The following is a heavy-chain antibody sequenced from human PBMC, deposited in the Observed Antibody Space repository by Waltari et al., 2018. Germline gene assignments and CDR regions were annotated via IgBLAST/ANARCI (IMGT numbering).Heavy chain of an antibody. CDR3: ARVSGTFDY. D-gene: IGHD3-10*01. CDR2: IFHRGST. V-gene: IGHV4-38-2*01. CDR1: AYSITSSFH. Sequence: QVQLQESGPGLVKPSETLSLTCAVSAYSITSSFHWGWIRQPPGKGLEWIGNIFHRGSTYYNPSLKSRVTISIDTSKNQFSLKLSSVTAADTAVYYCARVSGTFDYWGQGTLVSVSS. J-gene: IGHJ4*02.